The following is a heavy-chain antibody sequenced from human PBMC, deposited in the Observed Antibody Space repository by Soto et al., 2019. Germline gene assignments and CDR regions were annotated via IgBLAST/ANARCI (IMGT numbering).Heavy chain of an antibody. J-gene: IGHJ6*02. CDR1: GGSISSSNW. CDR3: ARVNVLRFLERTYYYYGMDV. V-gene: IGHV4-4*02. D-gene: IGHD3-3*01. Sequence: KTSETLSLTCAVSGGSISSSNWWSWVRQPPGKGLEWIGEIYHSGSTNYNPSLKSRVTISVDKSKNQFSLKLSSVTAADTAVYYCARVNVLRFLERTYYYYGMDVWGQGTTVTVSS. CDR2: IYHSGST.